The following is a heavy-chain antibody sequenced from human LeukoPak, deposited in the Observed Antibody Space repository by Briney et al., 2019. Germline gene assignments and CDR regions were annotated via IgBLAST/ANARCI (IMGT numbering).Heavy chain of an antibody. Sequence: ASVKVSCKASGYTFTGYYMHWVRQAPGQGLEWMGRINPNSGGTNYAQKFQGRVTMTRDTSISTAYMELSRLRSDDTAVYYCARDRIDTYYYDSSGPGMDVWGQGTTVTVSS. CDR2: INPNSGGT. CDR3: ARDRIDTYYYDSSGPGMDV. V-gene: IGHV1-2*06. CDR1: GYTFTGYY. J-gene: IGHJ6*02. D-gene: IGHD3-22*01.